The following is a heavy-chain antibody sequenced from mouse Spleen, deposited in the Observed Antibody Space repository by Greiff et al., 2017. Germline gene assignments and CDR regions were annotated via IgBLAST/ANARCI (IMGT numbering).Heavy chain of an antibody. CDR2: IWSDGST. D-gene: IGHD2-3*01. CDR1: GFSLTSYG. V-gene: IGHV2-6-1*01. J-gene: IGHJ4*01. CDR3: ARQGGLLRRDYYAMDY. Sequence: VKVVESGPGLVAPSQSLSITCTVSGFSLTSYGVHWVRQPPGKGLEWLVVIWSDGSTTYNSALKSRLSISKDNSKSQVFLKMNSLQTDDTAMYYCARQGGLLRRDYYAMDYWGQGTSVTVSS.